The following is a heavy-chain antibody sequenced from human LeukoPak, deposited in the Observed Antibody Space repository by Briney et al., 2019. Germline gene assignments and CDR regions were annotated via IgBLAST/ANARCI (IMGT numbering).Heavy chain of an antibody. J-gene: IGHJ5*02. D-gene: IGHD2-2*03. V-gene: IGHV1-46*01. CDR2: INPSGGST. Sequence: DTVTLSCTASGYTFTSYYMNWVRQAPGQGLEWMGVINPSGGSTSYAKKFQGRVTMTRDTSTSTVYMELSSRRSEATAVYYCASAQWMDPCGQGTLVTVSS. CDR1: GYTFTSYY. CDR3: ASAQWMDP.